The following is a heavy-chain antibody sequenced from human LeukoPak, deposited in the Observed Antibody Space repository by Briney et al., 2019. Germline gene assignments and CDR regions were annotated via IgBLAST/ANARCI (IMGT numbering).Heavy chain of an antibody. Sequence: PSETLSLTCTVSVGSMSSYYWSWIRQPPGKGLEWIGYIYYSGSTNYNPSLKSRVTISVDTSKNQFSLKLSSVPAADTAVYYCARGGRPYCSSTSCYYFDYWGQGTLVTVSS. V-gene: IGHV4-59*01. CDR2: IYYSGST. CDR1: VGSMSSYY. D-gene: IGHD2-2*01. CDR3: ARGGRPYCSSTSCYYFDY. J-gene: IGHJ4*02.